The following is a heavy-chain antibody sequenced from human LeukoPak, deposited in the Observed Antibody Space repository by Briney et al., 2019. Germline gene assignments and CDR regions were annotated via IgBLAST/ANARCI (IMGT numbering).Heavy chain of an antibody. J-gene: IGHJ3*02. Sequence: GRSLRLSCAASGFTFSSYAMHWVRQAPGKGLEWVAVISYDGSNKYYADSVKGRFTISRDNSKNTLYLQMNSLRAEDTAVYFCARERQDTILHSGAFDIWGQGTMVTVSS. CDR3: ARERQDTILHSGAFDI. CDR2: ISYDGSNK. CDR1: GFTFSSYA. D-gene: IGHD2-21*01. V-gene: IGHV3-30-3*01.